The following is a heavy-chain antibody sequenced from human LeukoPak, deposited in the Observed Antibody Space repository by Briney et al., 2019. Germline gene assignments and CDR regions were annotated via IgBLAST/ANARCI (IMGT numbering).Heavy chain of an antibody. J-gene: IGHJ5*02. CDR1: GYTFARYY. D-gene: IGHD3-22*01. Sequence: ASVKVSCKASGYTFARYYLHWVRQAPGQGLEWMGIINPSGGSTRYAQKFQGRVTMTRDTSTSTVYMELSSLRSDDTAVYYCARGGYCDSSGTLDPWGQGTLVTVSS. CDR2: INPSGGST. V-gene: IGHV1-46*01. CDR3: ARGGYCDSSGTLDP.